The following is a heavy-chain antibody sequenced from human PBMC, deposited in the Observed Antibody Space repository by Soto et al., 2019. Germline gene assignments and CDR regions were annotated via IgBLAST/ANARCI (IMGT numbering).Heavy chain of an antibody. CDR1: GYTFTSYY. D-gene: IGHD2-2*01. CDR3: ARDFYCSSTSRPIFRDYFDY. CDR2: INPSGGST. V-gene: IGHV1-46*01. Sequence: ASVKVSCKASGYTFTSYYMHWVRQAPGQGLEWMGIINPSGGSTSYAQKFQGRVTMTRDTSTSTVYMELSSLRSEDTAVYYCARDFYCSSTSRPIFRDYFDYWGQGTLVTVSS. J-gene: IGHJ4*02.